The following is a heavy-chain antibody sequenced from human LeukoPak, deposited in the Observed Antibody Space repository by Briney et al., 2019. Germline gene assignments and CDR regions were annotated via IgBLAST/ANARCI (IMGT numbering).Heavy chain of an antibody. D-gene: IGHD3-9*01. Sequence: ASVKVSCKASGYTFTGYYMHWVRQAPGQGLEWMGWINTNTGNPTYAQGFTGRFVFSLDTSVSTAYLQISSLKAEDTAVYYCARDSVLRYFDWLLPNNMDVWGKGTTVTVSS. V-gene: IGHV7-4-1*02. J-gene: IGHJ6*03. CDR2: INTNTGNP. CDR3: ARDSVLRYFDWLLPNNMDV. CDR1: GYTFTGYY.